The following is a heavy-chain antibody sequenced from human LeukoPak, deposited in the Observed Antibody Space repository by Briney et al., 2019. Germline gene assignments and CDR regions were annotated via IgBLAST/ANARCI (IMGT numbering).Heavy chain of an antibody. CDR3: ARFSLALIRHGMDV. Sequence: SETLSLTCAVYGGSFSGYYWSWIRQPPGKRLEWIGEINHSGSTNYNPSLKSRVTISVDTSKNQFSLKLSSVTAADTAVYYCARFSLALIRHGMDVWGQGTTVTVSS. D-gene: IGHD3-16*02. CDR1: GGSFSGYY. J-gene: IGHJ6*02. CDR2: INHSGST. V-gene: IGHV4-34*01.